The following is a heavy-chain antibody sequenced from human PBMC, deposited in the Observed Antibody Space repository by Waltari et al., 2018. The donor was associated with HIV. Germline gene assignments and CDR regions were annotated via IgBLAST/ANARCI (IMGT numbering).Heavy chain of an antibody. V-gene: IGHV3-66*01. CDR2: IYSGGST. Sequence: EVQLVESGGGLVQPGGSLRLSCAASGFTVSSNYMSWVRQAPGEGVGWVSVIYSGGSTYYADSVKGRFTISRDNSKNTLYLQMNSLRAEDTAVYYCARDSAADGMDVWGQGTTVTVSS. D-gene: IGHD6-13*01. CDR3: ARDSAADGMDV. CDR1: GFTVSSNY. J-gene: IGHJ6*02.